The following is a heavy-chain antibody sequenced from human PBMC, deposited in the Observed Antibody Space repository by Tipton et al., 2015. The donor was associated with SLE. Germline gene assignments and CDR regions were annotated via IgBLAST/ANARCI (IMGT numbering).Heavy chain of an antibody. Sequence: SLICTVSGGSISSGSYYWIWIRQPAGKGLVWIGHIYTSGRTNYNPSLKSRVTISVDTSKNQFSLKLSSVTAADTAVYYCARRAVDYYDSSGFEDYWGQGTLVTVSS. V-gene: IGHV4-61*09. J-gene: IGHJ4*02. CDR3: ARRAVDYYDSSGFEDY. CDR2: IYTSGRT. D-gene: IGHD3-22*01. CDR1: GGSISSGSYY.